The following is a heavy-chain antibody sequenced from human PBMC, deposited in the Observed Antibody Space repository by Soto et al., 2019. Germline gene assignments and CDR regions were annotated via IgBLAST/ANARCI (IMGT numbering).Heavy chain of an antibody. CDR3: GRDPELWDENVATRPSIHYYGMDV. D-gene: IGHD3-16*01. Sequence: QMRLVESGGGLVEPGGSLRLSCAASGFTFSNNWMSWIRQAPGRGLEWLAYISRSGSTIYYADSVKGRFTISRDNSKNSLYLQMDSLRAEDTAMYYCGRDPELWDENVATRPSIHYYGMDVWGQGTTVTVSS. J-gene: IGHJ6*02. V-gene: IGHV3-11*01. CDR1: GFTFSNNW. CDR2: ISRSGSTI.